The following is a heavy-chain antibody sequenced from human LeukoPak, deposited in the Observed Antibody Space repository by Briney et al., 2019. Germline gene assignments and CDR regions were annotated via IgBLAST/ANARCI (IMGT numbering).Heavy chain of an antibody. Sequence: GSSVKVSCKASGGTFNSYAISWVRQAPGQGLEWMGRIIPIFGIANYVQKFQGRVTITADKSTSTAYMELSSLRSEDTAVYYCARDTAMAPFGYWGQGTLVTVSS. D-gene: IGHD5-18*01. V-gene: IGHV1-69*04. CDR3: ARDTAMAPFGY. CDR2: IIPIFGIA. J-gene: IGHJ4*02. CDR1: GGTFNSYA.